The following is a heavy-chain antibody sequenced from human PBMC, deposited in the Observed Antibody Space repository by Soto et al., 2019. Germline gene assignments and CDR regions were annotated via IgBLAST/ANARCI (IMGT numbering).Heavy chain of an antibody. CDR2: ISSSSSTI. V-gene: IGHV3-48*02. CDR1: GFTFSSYS. J-gene: IGHJ6*02. Sequence: EVQLVESGGGLVQPGGSLRLSCAASGFTFSSYSMNWDRQAPGKGLEWVSYISSSSSTIYYADSVKGRFTISRDNAKNSLYLQMNSLRDEDTAVYYCARDGGSGIAVATDYYYYGMDVWGQGTTVTVSS. CDR3: ARDGGSGIAVATDYYYYGMDV. D-gene: IGHD6-19*01.